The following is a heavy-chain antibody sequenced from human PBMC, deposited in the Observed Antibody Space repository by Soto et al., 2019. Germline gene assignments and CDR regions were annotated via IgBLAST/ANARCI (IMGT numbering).Heavy chain of an antibody. CDR1: GGSISPYY. V-gene: IGHV4-59*01. CDR3: ARSDGRY. CDR2: IYYGGST. J-gene: IGHJ4*02. Sequence: PSETLSLTCTVSGGSISPYYWSWIRQPPGKGLEWVGYIYYGGSTSYNPSLKSRVTISVDTSKNQFSLKLSSVTAADTAVYYRARSDGRYWGQGTLVTVSS.